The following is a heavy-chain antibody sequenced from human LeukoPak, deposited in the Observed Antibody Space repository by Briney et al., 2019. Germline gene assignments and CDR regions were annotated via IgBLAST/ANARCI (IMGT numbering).Heavy chain of an antibody. CDR1: GFTLNTYW. J-gene: IGHJ6*02. CDR3: TRDLRMDYYYVDYYYYGMDV. Sequence: GGSRRLSCAASGFTLNTYWMNWVRQAPGKGLVWVSRINSDGSSLTYADSVKGRFTVSRDNAKNTLYLQMNSLRAEDTAVYYCTRDLRMDYYYVDYYYYGMDVWGQGTTVTVSS. CDR2: INSDGSSL. V-gene: IGHV3-74*03. D-gene: IGHD3-10*02.